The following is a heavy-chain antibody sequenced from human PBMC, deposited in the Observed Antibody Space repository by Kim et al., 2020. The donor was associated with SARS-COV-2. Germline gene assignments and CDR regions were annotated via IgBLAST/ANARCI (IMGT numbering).Heavy chain of an antibody. CDR3: ARGPPRFFDSPSGYMDV. D-gene: IGHD3-3*01. V-gene: IGHV3-13*01. J-gene: IGHJ6*03. Sequence: VKGRFTISRENAKNSLYLQMNSLRAGDTAVYYCARGPPRFFDSPSGYMDVWGKGTTVTVSS.